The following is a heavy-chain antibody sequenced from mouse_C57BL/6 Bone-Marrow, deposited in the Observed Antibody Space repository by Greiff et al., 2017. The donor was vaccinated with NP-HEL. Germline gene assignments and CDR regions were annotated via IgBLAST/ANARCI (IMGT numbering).Heavy chain of an antibody. CDR1: GYSFTGYF. D-gene: IGHD1-1*01. CDR3: ARWHYGSSYEYYAMDY. J-gene: IGHJ4*01. CDR2: INPYNGDT. Sequence: EVKLQQSGPELVKPGASVKISCKASGYSFTGYFMNWVMQSHGKSLEWIGRINPYNGDTFYNQKFKGKATLTVDKSSSTAHMELRSLTSEDSAVYYCARWHYGSSYEYYAMDYWGQGTSVTVSS. V-gene: IGHV1-20*01.